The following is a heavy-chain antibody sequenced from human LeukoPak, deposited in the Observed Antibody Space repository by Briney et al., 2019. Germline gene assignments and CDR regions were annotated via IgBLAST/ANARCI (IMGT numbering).Heavy chain of an antibody. CDR1: GFTFSSYW. Sequence: PGGSLRLSCAASGFTFSSYWMSWVRQAPGKGLEWVANIKQDGSEKYYVDSVKGRFTISRDNVKNSLYLQMNSLRAEDTAVYYCARGDSSSRGDYYYMDVWGKGTTVTVSS. J-gene: IGHJ6*03. CDR3: ARGDSSSRGDYYYMDV. CDR2: IKQDGSEK. V-gene: IGHV3-7*01. D-gene: IGHD6-13*01.